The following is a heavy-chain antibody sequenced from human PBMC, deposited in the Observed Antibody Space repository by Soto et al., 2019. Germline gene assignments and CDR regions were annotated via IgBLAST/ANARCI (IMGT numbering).Heavy chain of an antibody. Sequence: GESLKISCKGSGYTFTNYWIGWVRQMPGKGPEWMGIIYPGDSDTKYNPSFQGQVTISADKSITTTYLQWSSLKASDTAIYYCAASIFYYGMDFWGQGTTVTVCS. CDR2: IYPGDSDT. J-gene: IGHJ6*02. V-gene: IGHV5-51*01. CDR1: GYTFTNYW. CDR3: AASIFYYGMDF.